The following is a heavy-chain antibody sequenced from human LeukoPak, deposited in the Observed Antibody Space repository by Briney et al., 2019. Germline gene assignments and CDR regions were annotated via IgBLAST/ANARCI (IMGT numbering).Heavy chain of an antibody. V-gene: IGHV3-53*01. CDR2: LYSGGGA. Sequence: GGSLRLSCAASGFTVSNSYMSWVRQAPGKGLEWVSVLYSGGGAYYTDSVRGRFTISRDISKNTLYLQMNSLRADDTAVYYCVGQTHKDYWGQGTLVTVSS. CDR3: VGQTHKDY. J-gene: IGHJ4*02. CDR1: GFTVSNSY.